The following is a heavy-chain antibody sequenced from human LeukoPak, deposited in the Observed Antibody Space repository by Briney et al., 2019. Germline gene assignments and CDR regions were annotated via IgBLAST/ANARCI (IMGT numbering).Heavy chain of an antibody. J-gene: IGHJ4*02. CDR3: ARTRSSGGYSGADY. CDR2: LNWNGGST. V-gene: IGHV3-20*04. CDR1: GFTFDSHG. D-gene: IGHD1-26*01. Sequence: GGSLRLSCAASGFTFDSHGMTWVRQAPGKGLEWVSGLNWNGGSTGYADSLQGRFTISGDNAKNSLYLQMTSLRAEDTALYYCARTRSSGGYSGADYWGQGTLVTVSS.